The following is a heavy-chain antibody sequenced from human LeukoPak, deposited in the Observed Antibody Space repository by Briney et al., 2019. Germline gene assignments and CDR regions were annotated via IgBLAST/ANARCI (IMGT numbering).Heavy chain of an antibody. CDR2: ISSGGGAT. Sequence: GGSLRLSCAASGYTFSSYDMAWVRQAPGKGLEWLSSISSGGGATYYAGSVKGRFTISRDNAQKSLYLQLNSLSAEDTAVYYCARRWGGWFDPWGQGTLVTVSS. J-gene: IGHJ5*02. D-gene: IGHD3-10*01. CDR1: GYTFSSYD. V-gene: IGHV3-48*03. CDR3: ARRWGGWFDP.